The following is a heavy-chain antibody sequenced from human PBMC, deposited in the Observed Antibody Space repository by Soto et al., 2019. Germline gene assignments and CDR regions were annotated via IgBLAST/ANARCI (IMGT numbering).Heavy chain of an antibody. CDR3: ARGDSTDCSNGVCSFFYPHDMDV. J-gene: IGHJ6*02. CDR1: GYSFTDYH. CDR2: INPKSGGT. V-gene: IGHV1-2*04. D-gene: IGHD2-8*01. Sequence: ASVKVSCKASGYSFTDYHIHWVRQAPGQGLEWLGRINPKSGGTSTAQKFQGWVTMTTDTSISTASMELTRLTSDDTAIYYCARGDSTDCSNGVCSFFYPHDMDVPGQATTGTVSS.